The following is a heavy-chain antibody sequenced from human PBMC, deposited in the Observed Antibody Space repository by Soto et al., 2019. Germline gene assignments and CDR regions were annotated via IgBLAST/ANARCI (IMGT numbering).Heavy chain of an antibody. CDR3: ARDDRYCSSTSCHNWFDP. CDR2: IIPILGIA. J-gene: IGHJ5*02. Sequence: ASVEVSWNASGGTFGSYTSRWVRQAPGQGLEWMGRIIPILGIANYAQKFQGRVTITADKSTSTAYMELSSLRSEDTAVYYCARDDRYCSSTSCHNWFDPWGQGTLVTVSS. D-gene: IGHD2-2*01. V-gene: IGHV1-69*04. CDR1: GGTFGSYT.